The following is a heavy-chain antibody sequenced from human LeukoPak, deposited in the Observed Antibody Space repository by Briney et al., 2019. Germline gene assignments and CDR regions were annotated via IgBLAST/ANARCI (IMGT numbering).Heavy chain of an antibody. Sequence: ASVKVSCKASGYTFTSCAMHWVRQAPGQRLEWMGWINAGNGNTKYSQKFQGRVTITRDTSASTAYMELSSLRSEDTAVYYCTCSTSPSGAFGYWGQGTLVTVSS. CDR2: INAGNGNT. J-gene: IGHJ4*02. CDR1: GYTFTSCA. V-gene: IGHV1-3*01. D-gene: IGHD2-2*01. CDR3: TCSTSPSGAFGY.